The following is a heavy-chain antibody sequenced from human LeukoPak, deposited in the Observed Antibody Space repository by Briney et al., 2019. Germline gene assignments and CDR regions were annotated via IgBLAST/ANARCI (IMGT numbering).Heavy chain of an antibody. V-gene: IGHV3-23*01. CDR3: AKDLHSYDSSGYYWGAFDI. CDR2: ISGSGGST. Sequence: GGSLRLSCAASGFTFSSYAMSWVRQAPGKGLEWVSAISGSGGSTYYADSVKGRLTISRDNSKNTLYLQMNSLRAEDTAVYYCAKDLHSYDSSGYYWGAFDIWGQGTMVTVSS. J-gene: IGHJ3*02. D-gene: IGHD3-22*01. CDR1: GFTFSSYA.